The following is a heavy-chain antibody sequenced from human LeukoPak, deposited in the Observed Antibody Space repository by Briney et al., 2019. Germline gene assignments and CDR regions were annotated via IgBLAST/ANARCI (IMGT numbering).Heavy chain of an antibody. CDR2: XXPNSGNT. CDR3: ARSEVGYGGTLQDDAFDI. D-gene: IGHD4-23*01. J-gene: IGHJ3*02. CDR1: GXXFXXXX. Sequence: KXSCKASGXXFXXXXXNWVXQXTGQGLEXXGXXXPNSGNTGYAQKFQGRVTMTRNTSISTAYMELSSLRSEDTAVYYCARSEVGYGGTLQDDAFDIWGQGTMVTVSS. V-gene: IGHV1-8*01.